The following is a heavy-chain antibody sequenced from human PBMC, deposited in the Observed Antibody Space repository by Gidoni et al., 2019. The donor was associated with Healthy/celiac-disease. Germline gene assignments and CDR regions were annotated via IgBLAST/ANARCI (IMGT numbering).Heavy chain of an antibody. J-gene: IGHJ5*02. D-gene: IGHD4-17*01. CDR3: ARRGSVYGDYDPSGFDP. V-gene: IGHV5-51*03. CDR2: IYPGDSDP. CDR1: GYSFTSNG. Sequence: EVQLGQSGAEVKKPGESLKSSCKGSGYSFTSNGIGWVRQMPGKGLAWMGLIYPGDSDPRYSPSFQVQVTISADKSISTAYLQWSSLKASDTAMYYCARRGSVYGDYDPSGFDPWGQGTLVTVSS.